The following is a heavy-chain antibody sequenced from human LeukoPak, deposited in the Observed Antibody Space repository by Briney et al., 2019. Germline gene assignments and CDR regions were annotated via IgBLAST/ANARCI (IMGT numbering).Heavy chain of an antibody. V-gene: IGHV1-18*01. J-gene: IGHJ4*02. CDR1: GYTFTSYG. CDR2: ISAYNGNT. CDR3: ARTRFLGGDLAD. Sequence: GASVKVSCKASGYTFTSYGISWVRQAPGQGLEWMGWISAYNGNTNYAQKLQGRVTMTRDMSTSTVYMELSSLRSEDTAVYYCARTRFLGGDLADWGQGTLVTVSS. D-gene: IGHD2-21*02.